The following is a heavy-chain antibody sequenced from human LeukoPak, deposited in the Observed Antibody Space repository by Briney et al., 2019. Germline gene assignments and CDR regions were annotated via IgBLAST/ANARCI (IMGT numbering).Heavy chain of an antibody. CDR1: GFTFSTYG. V-gene: IGHV3-30*02. Sequence: PGGSLRLSCAASGFTFSTYGMHWVRQAPGKGLEWVAFIRYDGSNKYYADSVKGRFTISRDNSKNTLYLQMNSLRAEDTAIYYCARDLSGYFDCWGQGTLVTVSS. CDR2: IRYDGSNK. J-gene: IGHJ4*02. D-gene: IGHD7-27*01. CDR3: ARDLSGYFDC.